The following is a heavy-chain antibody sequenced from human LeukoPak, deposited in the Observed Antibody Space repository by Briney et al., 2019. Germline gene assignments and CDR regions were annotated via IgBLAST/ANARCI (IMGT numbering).Heavy chain of an antibody. CDR1: GFTLSSNW. D-gene: IGHD6-13*01. J-gene: IGHJ4*02. CDR3: TRGSNWYIY. CDR2: IKQDGSEK. V-gene: IGHV3-7*01. Sequence: PGGSLRLSCAASGFTLSSNWMSWVRQAPGKGPEWVANIKQDGSEKYYVDSAKGRFTISRDNTKNSLHLQMNSLRAEDTAVYYCTRGSNWYIYWGQGTLVTVSS.